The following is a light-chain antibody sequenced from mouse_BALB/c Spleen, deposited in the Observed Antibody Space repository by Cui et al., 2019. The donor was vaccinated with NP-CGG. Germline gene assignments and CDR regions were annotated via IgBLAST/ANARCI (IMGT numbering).Light chain of an antibody. V-gene: IGLV1*01. CDR2: GTN. CDR1: TGAVTTSNF. Sequence: QDVVTQDYALTTSPGETVTPTCRSSTGAVTTSNFAKWAKYKPDHLFTGLIGGTNNRAPSVPARFSGSLSGDKAALTITGAQTEDEAIYFCALWYSNHWVFGGGTKLTVL. CDR3: ALWYSNHWV. J-gene: IGLJ1*01.